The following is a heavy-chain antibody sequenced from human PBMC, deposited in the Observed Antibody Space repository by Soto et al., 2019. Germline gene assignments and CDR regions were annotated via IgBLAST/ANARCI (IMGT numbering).Heavy chain of an antibody. D-gene: IGHD7-27*01. CDR1: GYTFTGYY. CDR3: ARDHWESNYYYAMDV. J-gene: IGHJ6*02. V-gene: IGHV1-2*04. CDR2: IHPNSGGT. Sequence: WASVKVSCKASGYTFTGYYMHWVRQAPGQGLEWMGWIHPNSGGTNYAQKFQGWVTMTRDTSTSTAYMELSRLRSDDTAVYYCARDHWESNYYYAMDVWGQGTTVTVSS.